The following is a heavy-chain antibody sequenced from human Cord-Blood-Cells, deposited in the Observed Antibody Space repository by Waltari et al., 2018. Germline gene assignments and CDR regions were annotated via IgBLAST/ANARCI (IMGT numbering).Heavy chain of an antibody. CDR3: ARGREFDIVVVPAAPYFDY. CDR2: INHSGST. CDR1: GGSFSGYY. Sequence: QVQLQQWGAGLLKPSETLSLTCAVYGGSFSGYYWSWFRQPPGKGLEWIGEINHSGSTNYNPSLKSRVTISVDTSKNQFSLKLSSVTAADTAVYYCARGREFDIVVVPAAPYFDYWGQGTLVTVSS. D-gene: IGHD2-2*01. V-gene: IGHV4-34*01. J-gene: IGHJ4*02.